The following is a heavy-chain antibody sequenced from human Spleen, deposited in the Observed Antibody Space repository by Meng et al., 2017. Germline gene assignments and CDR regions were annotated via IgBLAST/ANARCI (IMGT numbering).Heavy chain of an antibody. J-gene: IGHJ4*02. Sequence: GESLKISCAASGFTFSSYNMHWVRQAPGKGLEWVSYISSGGRTIYYADSVKGRFTISRDNDKNSLYLQMNSLGAEDTAVYYCARERYYDNSGYQYWGQGTLVTVSS. CDR3: ARERYYDNSGYQY. CDR2: ISSGGRTI. D-gene: IGHD3-22*01. V-gene: IGHV3-48*04. CDR1: GFTFSSYN.